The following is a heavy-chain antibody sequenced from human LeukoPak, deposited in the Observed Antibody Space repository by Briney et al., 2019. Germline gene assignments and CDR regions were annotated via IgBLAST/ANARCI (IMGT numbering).Heavy chain of an antibody. CDR2: INPEGNIE. J-gene: IGHJ3*02. CDR1: GFTFSDLW. Sequence: GESLRLSCAASGFTFSDLWMIWVRQAPGKGLEWVAKINPEGNIETYVDSVKGRFTISRDNAKNSLYLQMNSLRAEDTAVYYCARPRYHDSSGYYFDIWGQGTMVTVSS. D-gene: IGHD3-22*01. V-gene: IGHV3-7*05. CDR3: ARPRYHDSSGYYFDI.